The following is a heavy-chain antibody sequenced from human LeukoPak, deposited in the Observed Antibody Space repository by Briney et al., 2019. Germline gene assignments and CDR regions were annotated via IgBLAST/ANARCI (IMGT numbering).Heavy chain of an antibody. CDR2: INHSGST. CDR1: GGSFSGYY. CDR3: ARDWGPIDY. D-gene: IGHD3-16*01. Sequence: SETLSLTCAVYGGSFSGYYWSWIRQPPGKGLEWIGEINHSGSTNYNPSLKSQVTISVDTSKNQFSLRLSSVTAADTAMYYCARDWGPIDYWGQGTLVTVSS. V-gene: IGHV4-34*01. J-gene: IGHJ4*02.